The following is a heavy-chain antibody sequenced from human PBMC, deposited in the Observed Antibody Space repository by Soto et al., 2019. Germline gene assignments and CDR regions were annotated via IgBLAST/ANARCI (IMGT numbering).Heavy chain of an antibody. Sequence: QVQLVQSGAEVKKPGSSVKVSCKASGGTFSSLDINWVRQAPGQGLEWIGGIIPISETTNYAQIFQGRVSIVADISTGTAYMELSRLRSEDTAVYYCARALLSHSYDSGGYDSYFHAMDVWGQGTPVTVSS. V-gene: IGHV1-69*06. J-gene: IGHJ6*02. CDR3: ARALLSHSYDSGGYDSYFHAMDV. CDR2: IIPISETT. CDR1: GGTFSSLD. D-gene: IGHD3-22*01.